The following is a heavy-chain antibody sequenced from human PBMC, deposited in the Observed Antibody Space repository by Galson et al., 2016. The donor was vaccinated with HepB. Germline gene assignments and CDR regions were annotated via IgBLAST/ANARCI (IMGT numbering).Heavy chain of an antibody. D-gene: IGHD3-10*01. CDR1: GDSVSSSY. Sequence: SETLSLTCTVSGDSVSSSYWSWIRQSAGKGLEWIGRVHASGTTDYNPSLKSRVSMSRDTWKNQLSLNLNSVTAADTAVYYCAKGPHISVGSWLDPWGQGTRVTVSS. V-gene: IGHV4-4*07. J-gene: IGHJ5*02. CDR2: VHASGTT. CDR3: AKGPHISVGSWLDP.